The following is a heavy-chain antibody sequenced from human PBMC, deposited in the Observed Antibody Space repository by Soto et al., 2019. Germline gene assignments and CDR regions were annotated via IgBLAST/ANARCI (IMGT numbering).Heavy chain of an antibody. J-gene: IGHJ5*02. D-gene: IGHD6-19*01. CDR1: GFTFSNYW. Sequence: PGGSLRLSCASSGFTFSNYWMHCVRQAPGKWLVWVSRISGDGSDTTYADSVKGRFTISRDNAKNMLYLQMNSLRAEDTAVYYCISWSSDSRFEPWGEGTPATVSS. CDR3: ISWSSDSRFEP. CDR2: ISGDGSDT. V-gene: IGHV3-74*03.